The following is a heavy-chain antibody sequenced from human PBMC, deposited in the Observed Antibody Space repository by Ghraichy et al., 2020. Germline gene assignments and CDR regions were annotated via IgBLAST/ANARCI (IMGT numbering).Heavy chain of an antibody. CDR3: ARDRREGATGSFYYYFGMDV. J-gene: IGHJ6*02. CDR2: ISSSSITR. V-gene: IGHV3-48*02. CDR1: GFTFTSHS. Sequence: GGSLRLSCADSGFTFTSHSMNWVRQAPGKGLEWVSYISSSSITRYYADSVKGRFTISRDNAKNSLYLQMNSLRDEDTAVYYCARDRREGATGSFYYYFGMDVWGQGTTVTVSS. D-gene: IGHD1-26*01.